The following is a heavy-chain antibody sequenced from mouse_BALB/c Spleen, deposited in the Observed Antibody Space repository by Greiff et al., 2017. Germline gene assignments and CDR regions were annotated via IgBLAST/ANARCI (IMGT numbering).Heavy chain of an antibody. CDR2: ISCYNGAT. CDR1: GYSFTGYY. J-gene: IGHJ1*01. D-gene: IGHD1-1*01. V-gene: IGHV1S34*01. Sequence: LVKTGASVKISCKASGYSFTGYYMHWVKQSHGKSLEWIGYISCYNGATSYNQKFKGKATFTVDTSSSTAYMQFNSLTSEDSAVYYCARSGSSYDWYFDVWGAGTTVTVSS. CDR3: ARSGSSYDWYFDV.